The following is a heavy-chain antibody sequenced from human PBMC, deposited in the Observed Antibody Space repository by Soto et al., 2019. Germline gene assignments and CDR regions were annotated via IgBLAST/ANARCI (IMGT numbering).Heavy chain of an antibody. CDR3: ARLSGSYNDRYFDN. Sequence: PSETLSLTCAVYGGSLSSYYWSWIRQPPGKGLEWIGEINHSGNTNYNPSLKSRLTISVDTSNNQFSLKVKSVTAADTAVYFCARLSGSYNDRYFDNWGQGTLVTVSS. D-gene: IGHD1-26*01. J-gene: IGHJ4*02. CDR1: GGSLSSYY. V-gene: IGHV4-34*01. CDR2: INHSGNT.